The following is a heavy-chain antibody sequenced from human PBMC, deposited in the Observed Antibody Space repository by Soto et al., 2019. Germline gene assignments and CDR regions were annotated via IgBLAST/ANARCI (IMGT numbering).Heavy chain of an antibody. D-gene: IGHD3-9*01. V-gene: IGHV4-38-2*01. CDR3: ARVNILILTDHFDY. Sequence: SETLSLTCVVSGYSISSVDYWGWIRQHPGKGLEWIGSIYHSGSTYYKPSLKSRVTISVDTSKNQFSLKLSSVTAADTAVYYYARVNILILTDHFDYWRQGXPVT. J-gene: IGHJ4*02. CDR1: GYSISSVDY. CDR2: IYHSGST.